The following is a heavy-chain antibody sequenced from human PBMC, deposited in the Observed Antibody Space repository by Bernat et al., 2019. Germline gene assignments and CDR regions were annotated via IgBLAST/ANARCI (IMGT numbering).Heavy chain of an antibody. J-gene: IGHJ6*03. CDR1: GFTVSSNY. Sequence: EVQLVETGGGLIQPRGSLRLSCAASGFTVSSNYMSWVRQAPGKGLEWVSVIYSGGSTYYADSVKGRFTISRDNSKNTLYLQMNSLRAEDTAVYYCARDNYDSIPEGYMDVWGKGTTVTVSS. CDR3: ARDNYDSIPEGYMDV. V-gene: IGHV3-53*05. CDR2: IYSGGST. D-gene: IGHD5-12*01.